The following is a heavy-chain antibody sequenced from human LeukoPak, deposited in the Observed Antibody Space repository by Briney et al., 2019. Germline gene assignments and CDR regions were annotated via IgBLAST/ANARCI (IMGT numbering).Heavy chain of an antibody. CDR1: GYTFSSYD. D-gene: IGHD6-19*01. Sequence: ASVKVSCKASGYTFSSYDINWVRQATGQGLEWMGWMNPKRGNTGYAHKFQGRVTITRSTSITTAYMELSSLRSEDTAVYYCAKSSGWDLDAFDIWGQGTMVTVSS. J-gene: IGHJ3*02. CDR3: AKSSGWDLDAFDI. CDR2: MNPKRGNT. V-gene: IGHV1-8*03.